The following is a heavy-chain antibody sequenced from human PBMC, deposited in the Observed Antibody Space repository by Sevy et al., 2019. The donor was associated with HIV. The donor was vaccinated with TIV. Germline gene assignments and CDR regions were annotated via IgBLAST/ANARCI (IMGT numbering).Heavy chain of an antibody. CDR2: IVVPTGNT. Sequence: SVKVSCKASGFTFTSSAVQWVRQARGQRLEWIGWIVVPTGNTKYAQKFQERVTITRDVSTNTAYMELSSLRSEDTAVYYCGAYDFWSGYSNRGMDVWGQGTTVTVSS. CDR1: GFTFTSSA. CDR3: GAYDFWSGYSNRGMDV. V-gene: IGHV1-58*01. D-gene: IGHD3-3*01. J-gene: IGHJ6*02.